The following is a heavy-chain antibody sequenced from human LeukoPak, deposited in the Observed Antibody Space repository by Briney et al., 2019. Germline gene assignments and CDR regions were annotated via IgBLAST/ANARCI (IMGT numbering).Heavy chain of an antibody. CDR1: GFTFSSFS. V-gene: IGHV3-21*01. CDR2: ISSSFNYL. D-gene: IGHD1-26*01. J-gene: IGHJ3*01. CDR3: TRPSAYSPDGFDV. Sequence: GGSLRLSCAASGFTFSSFSMNWVRQAPGKGLEWVSSISSSFNYLYYADSVKGRFTISRDNAKNSLYLQMNSLRAEDTAVYYCTRPSAYSPDGFDVWGQGTMVTISS.